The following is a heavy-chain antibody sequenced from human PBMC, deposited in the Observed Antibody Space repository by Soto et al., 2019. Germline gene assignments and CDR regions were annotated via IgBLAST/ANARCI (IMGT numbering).Heavy chain of an antibody. CDR2: INGRSNYI. J-gene: IGHJ4*02. V-gene: IGHV3-21*01. CDR1: GFTFCTFV. Sequence: GGSLRLSCAASGFTFCTFVMNWFRKTPGKGLEWVSSINGRSNYIYYADSVKGRFTISRDNAKNSLYLQMNSLRAEDTAVYYCAREDGIVGTSSAFDYWGQGTLVTVSS. D-gene: IGHD1-26*01. CDR3: AREDGIVGTSSAFDY.